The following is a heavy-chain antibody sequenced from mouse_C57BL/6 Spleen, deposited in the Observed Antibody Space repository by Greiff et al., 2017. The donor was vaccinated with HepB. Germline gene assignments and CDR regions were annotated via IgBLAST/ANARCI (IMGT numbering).Heavy chain of an antibody. Sequence: EVQVVESGGDLVKPGGSLKLSCAASGFTFSSYGMSWVRQTPDKRLEWVATISSGGSYTYYPDSVKGRFTISRDNAKNTLYLQMSSLKSEDTAMYYGARVYDYEDYFDYWGQGTTLTVSS. CDR3: ARVYDYEDYFDY. D-gene: IGHD2-4*01. CDR2: ISSGGSYT. V-gene: IGHV5-6*01. CDR1: GFTFSSYG. J-gene: IGHJ2*01.